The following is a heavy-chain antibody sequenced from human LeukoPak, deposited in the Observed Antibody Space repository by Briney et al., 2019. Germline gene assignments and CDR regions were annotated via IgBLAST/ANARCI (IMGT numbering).Heavy chain of an antibody. D-gene: IGHD4-23*01. CDR2: ITTDGRST. V-gene: IGHV3-23*01. Sequence: GGSLRLSCAASGFTFTNYAMSWVRQAPGKGLEWVSAITTDGRSTYYADSVKGRFTISRDNSKNTLYLQMNSLRAEDTAVYYCALGTVVTPAFDYWGQGTLVTVSS. J-gene: IGHJ4*02. CDR3: ALGTVVTPAFDY. CDR1: GFTFTNYA.